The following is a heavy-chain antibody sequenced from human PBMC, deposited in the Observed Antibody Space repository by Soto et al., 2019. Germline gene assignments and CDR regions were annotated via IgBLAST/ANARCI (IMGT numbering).Heavy chain of an antibody. D-gene: IGHD3-10*01. Sequence: VASVKVSCKASGYTFTSYAMHWVRQAPGQRLEWMGWINAGNGNTKYSQKFQGRVTITRVTSTSTAYLDLRSLRSDDTAVYFCARDTSRGEYDYWGQGTLVTVSS. CDR1: GYTFTSYA. V-gene: IGHV1-3*01. CDR3: ARDTSRGEYDY. CDR2: INAGNGNT. J-gene: IGHJ4*02.